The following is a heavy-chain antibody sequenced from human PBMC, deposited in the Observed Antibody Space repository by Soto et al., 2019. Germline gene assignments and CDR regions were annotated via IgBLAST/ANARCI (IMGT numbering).Heavy chain of an antibody. Sequence: QVQLVQSGAEVKKPGSSVKVSCKASGGIFSTYATSWLRQAPGQGLEWMGGIIPIFGTPNYAQKFQGRVTITADESTTTAYLEVTRLRADDTAVYYCARDRDDYGSGNYYNRIDFWGQGTLVTVSS. CDR3: ARDRDDYGSGNYYNRIDF. V-gene: IGHV1-69*01. CDR2: IIPIFGTP. J-gene: IGHJ4*02. D-gene: IGHD3-10*01. CDR1: GGIFSTYA.